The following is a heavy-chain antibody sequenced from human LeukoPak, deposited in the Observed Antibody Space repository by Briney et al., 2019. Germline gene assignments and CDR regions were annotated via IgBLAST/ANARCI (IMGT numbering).Heavy chain of an antibody. J-gene: IGHJ5*02. V-gene: IGHV3-11*01. CDR1: GFTFSNAW. CDR3: VRGWQQLGS. Sequence: GGSLRLSCAASGFTFSNAWMSWVRQAPGKGLEWVSYISSSGSTIYYADSVKGRFTISRDNAKNTLYLQMNSLRAEDTAVYYCVRGWQQLGSWGRGTLVTVSS. D-gene: IGHD1-1*01. CDR2: ISSSGSTI.